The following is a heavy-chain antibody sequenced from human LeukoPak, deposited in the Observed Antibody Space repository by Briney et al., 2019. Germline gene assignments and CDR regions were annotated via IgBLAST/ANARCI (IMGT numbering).Heavy chain of an antibody. J-gene: IGHJ4*02. CDR2: ISYDGSNK. Sequence: GGSLRLSCAASGFTFSSYGMHWVRQAPGRGLEWVAVISYDGSNKYYADSVKGRFTISRDNSKNTLYLQMNSLRAEDTAVYYCAKGRGLSSGWADYWGQGTLVTDSS. D-gene: IGHD6-19*01. V-gene: IGHV3-30*18. CDR3: AKGRGLSSGWADY. CDR1: GFTFSSYG.